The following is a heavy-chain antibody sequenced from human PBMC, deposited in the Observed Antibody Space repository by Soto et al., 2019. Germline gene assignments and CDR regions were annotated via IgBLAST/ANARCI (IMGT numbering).Heavy chain of an antibody. J-gene: IGHJ6*02. Sequence: QVQLVQSGAEVKEPGSSVRVSCKASGGTFDNFIMNWVRQTPGQGLEWMGGMVPRLATPTYAEKFKVRVTISATGSTITAYMEVTSLRSEDTAIYYCARNGTYSSSLSQNYGIEVWGPGNTVTVSS. CDR1: GGTFDNFI. CDR2: MVPRLATP. CDR3: ARNGTYSSSLSQNYGIEV. D-gene: IGHD1-26*01. V-gene: IGHV1-69*01.